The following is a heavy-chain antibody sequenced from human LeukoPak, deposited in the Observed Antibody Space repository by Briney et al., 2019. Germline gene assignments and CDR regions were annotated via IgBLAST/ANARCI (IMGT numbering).Heavy chain of an antibody. CDR3: AKDRCTNGVCFFDF. CDR2: ITGGGVTT. V-gene: IGHV3-23*01. D-gene: IGHD2-8*01. CDR1: GFTFSNYA. J-gene: IGHJ4*02. Sequence: QTGGSLRLSCAASGFTFSNYAVSWVRQAPGKGLEWVSGITGGGVTTYYADSVKGRFTISRDNSKNTLDLQMNSLRAEDTAIYYCAKDRCTNGVCFFDFWGQGTLVTVSS.